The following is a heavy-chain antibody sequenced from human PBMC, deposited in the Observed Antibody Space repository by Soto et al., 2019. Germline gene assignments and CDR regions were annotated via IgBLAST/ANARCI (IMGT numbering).Heavy chain of an antibody. J-gene: IGHJ3*01. CDR2: ISGGGDGT. V-gene: IGHV3-23*01. CDR3: AKKGLGSLATYCTTGDCHYAFDV. D-gene: IGHD2-8*01. Sequence: EVHLLESGGGLVRPGGSLRLSCAASGFTFYNYAMNWVRQAPGKGLEWVSTISGGGDGTYYADSVKGRFTISRDNSRNTVYLQMNSLRAEDTAVYYCAKKGLGSLATYCTTGDCHYAFDVWGQGTLVTVCS. CDR1: GFTFYNYA.